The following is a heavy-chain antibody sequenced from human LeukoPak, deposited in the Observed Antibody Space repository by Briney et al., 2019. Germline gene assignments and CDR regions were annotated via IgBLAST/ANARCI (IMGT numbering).Heavy chain of an antibody. CDR2: INPHRGGT. D-gene: IGHD6-6*01. CDR3: ARSYSSSIRSQSLFDY. J-gene: IGHJ4*02. Sequence: GASVKVSCKASGYTFTGYYMHWVRQAPGQGLEWIGWINPHRGGTHYAQKFQGRVTMTRDTSISTAYMELSRLRSDDTAVYYCARSYSSSIRSQSLFDYWGQGTLVTVSS. CDR1: GYTFTGYY. V-gene: IGHV1-2*02.